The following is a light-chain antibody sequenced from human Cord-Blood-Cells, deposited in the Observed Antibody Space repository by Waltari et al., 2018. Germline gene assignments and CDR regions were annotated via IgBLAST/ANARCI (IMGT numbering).Light chain of an antibody. Sequence: DIQLTQSPSFLSASVGDRVTITCRASQGISSYLAWYQQKPGKAPKLLIYAASTLQSGVPSRFSGIGSETEFTLTISSLQPEDFATYYCQQLNSYPTFGQGTKVEIK. CDR3: QQLNSYPT. V-gene: IGKV1-9*01. CDR2: AAS. J-gene: IGKJ1*01. CDR1: QGISSY.